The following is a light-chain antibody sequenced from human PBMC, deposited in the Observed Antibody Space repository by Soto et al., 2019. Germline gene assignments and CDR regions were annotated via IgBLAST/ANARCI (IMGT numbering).Light chain of an antibody. CDR1: QSLLHINGYNY. J-gene: IGKJ2*01. CDR3: MQALQTPQYT. CDR2: LGS. V-gene: IGKV2-28*01. Sequence: DIVMTQSPLSLPVSPGEPASISCRSSQSLLHINGYNYLDWYLQKPGQSPQLLIYLGSNRASGVPDRFSGSGSGTDFALKISRVEAQDVGVYYCMQALQTPQYTFGQGTKLEIK.